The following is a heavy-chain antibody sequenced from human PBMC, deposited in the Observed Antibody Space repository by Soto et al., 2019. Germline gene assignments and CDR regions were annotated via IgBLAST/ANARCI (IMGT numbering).Heavy chain of an antibody. CDR2: IIPMFDTT. CDR3: AREVVTETTLGYFDF. V-gene: IGHV1-69*06. J-gene: IGHJ4*02. CDR1: GGSFSSDP. D-gene: IGHD2-21*02. Sequence: QVHLVQAGPEVREPGSSVKVSCKASGGSFSSDPITWVRQAPGQGLEWIGEIIPMFDTTNYAPEFQGRVTITADTATTRVYMEVNRLTPDDTAVYYCAREVVTETTLGYFDFWGQGALVIVSS.